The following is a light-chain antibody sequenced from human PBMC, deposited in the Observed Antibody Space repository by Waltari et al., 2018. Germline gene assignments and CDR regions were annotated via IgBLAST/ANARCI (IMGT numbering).Light chain of an antibody. Sequence: EIVLTQSPGTLSLSPGERATLCCRASQSVSSNFLAWYQQKPGQAPRLLISSASSRATGIPDRFGGSGSGTDFTLSISRLEPEDFAVYYCQQFGGSPPYTFGQGTRVEIK. CDR2: SAS. J-gene: IGKJ2*01. CDR3: QQFGGSPPYT. V-gene: IGKV3-20*01. CDR1: QSVSSNF.